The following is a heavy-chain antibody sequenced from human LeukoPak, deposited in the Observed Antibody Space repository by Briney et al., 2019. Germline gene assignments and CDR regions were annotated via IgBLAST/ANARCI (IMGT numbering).Heavy chain of an antibody. CDR3: ARDSFFDY. Sequence: GGSLRLSCAASGFTFSNNAMSWVRQAPGKGLEWVSATSTSGGSTYYADSVKGRFTISRDNSKNTLYLQMNSLRAEDTAVYYCARDSFFDYWGQGTLVTVSS. CDR2: TSTSGGST. V-gene: IGHV3-23*01. J-gene: IGHJ4*02. CDR1: GFTFSNNA.